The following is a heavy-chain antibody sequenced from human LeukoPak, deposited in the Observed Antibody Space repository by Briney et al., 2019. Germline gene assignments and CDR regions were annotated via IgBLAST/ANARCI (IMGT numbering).Heavy chain of an antibody. J-gene: IGHJ5*02. CDR2: INSDGSST. V-gene: IGHV3-74*01. D-gene: IGHD6-19*01. CDR1: GFTFSSYW. Sequence: GGSLRLSCAASGFTFSSYWMHRVRQAPGKGLVWVSRINSDGSSTSYADSVKGRFTISRDNAKNTLYLQMNSLRAEDTAVYYCAKEPASSGWFDPWGQGTLVAVSS. CDR3: AKEPASSGWFDP.